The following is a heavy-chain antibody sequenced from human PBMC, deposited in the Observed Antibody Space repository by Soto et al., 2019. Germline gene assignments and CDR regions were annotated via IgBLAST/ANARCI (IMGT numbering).Heavy chain of an antibody. CDR1: GYTFTSYD. D-gene: IGHD1-26*01. V-gene: IGHV1-8*01. CDR2: MNPNSGNT. CDR3: ARERSSGAFDI. Sequence: QVQLVQSGAEVKKPGASVKVSCKTSGYTFTSYDINWVRQATGQGLEWMGWMNPNSGNTAYAQKCQGRVTMTRNTSISTAYMELSSLRSEVSAVYYCARERSSGAFDIWGQGTMVTVSS. J-gene: IGHJ3*02.